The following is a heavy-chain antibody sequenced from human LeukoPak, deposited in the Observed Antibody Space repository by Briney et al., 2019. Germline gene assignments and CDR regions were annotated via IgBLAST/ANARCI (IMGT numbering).Heavy chain of an antibody. Sequence: GESLKISCKGSGYSFTSYWIGWVRQMPGKGLEWMGIIYPGDSDTRCSPSFQGQVTISADKSISTAYLQWSSLKASDTAMCYCARGRDGYSFGFDYWGQGTLVTVSS. CDR2: IYPGDSDT. D-gene: IGHD5-24*01. CDR1: GYSFTSYW. J-gene: IGHJ4*02. V-gene: IGHV5-51*01. CDR3: ARGRDGYSFGFDY.